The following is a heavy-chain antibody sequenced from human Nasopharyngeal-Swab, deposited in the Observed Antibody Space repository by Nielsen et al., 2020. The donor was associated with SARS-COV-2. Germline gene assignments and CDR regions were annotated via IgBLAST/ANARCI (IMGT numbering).Heavy chain of an antibody. D-gene: IGHD6-13*01. Sequence: LSLTCAASGFTFSSHWMHWVRQAPGKGLVWVSRINSDGSITNYADSVKGRFTISRDNAKNTLYLQMNSLRAEDTAVYYCARVWSSSWYYFDHWGQGTLVTVSS. V-gene: IGHV3-74*01. J-gene: IGHJ4*02. CDR2: INSDGSIT. CDR1: GFTFSSHW. CDR3: ARVWSSSWYYFDH.